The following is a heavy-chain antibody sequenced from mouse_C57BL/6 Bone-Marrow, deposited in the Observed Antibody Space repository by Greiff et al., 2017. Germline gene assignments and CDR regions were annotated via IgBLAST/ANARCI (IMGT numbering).Heavy chain of an antibody. V-gene: IGHV1-69*01. J-gene: IGHJ1*03. CDR1: DYTFTSYW. CDR2: IDPSDSYT. D-gene: IGHD1-1*01. Sequence: QVQLQQPGAELVMPGASVKLSCKASDYTFTSYWMHWVKQRPGQGLEWIGEIDPSDSYTTYNQKFKGKSTLTVDKSSSTAYMQLSSLTSEDSAVYYCSRRGTTVVAHWYFDVWGTGTTVTVSS. CDR3: SRRGTTVVAHWYFDV.